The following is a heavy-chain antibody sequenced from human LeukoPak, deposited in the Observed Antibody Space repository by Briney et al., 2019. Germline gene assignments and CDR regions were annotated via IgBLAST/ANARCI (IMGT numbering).Heavy chain of an antibody. CDR3: ARDGDFYYFDY. V-gene: IGHV4-38-2*02. J-gene: IGHJ4*02. CDR1: GYSISSGNY. Sequence: SETLCLTCTVSGYSISSGNYWGWIRQPPGKGPEWIGSIYHSGSTYYNPSLKSRVSISVDTSKNQFSLRLSSVTAADTAVYYCARDGDFYYFDYWGQGTLVTVSS. CDR2: IYHSGST.